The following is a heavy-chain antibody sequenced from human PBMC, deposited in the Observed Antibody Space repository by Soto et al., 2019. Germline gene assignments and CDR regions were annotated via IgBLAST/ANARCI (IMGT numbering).Heavy chain of an antibody. D-gene: IGHD3-10*01. Sequence: SETLSLTCTVSGGSISSGGYYWSWIRQHPGKGLEWIGYIYYRGSTYYNPSLKSRVTISVDTSKNQFPLKLSSVTAADTAVYYCARSGSYHLNWFDPWGQGTLVTVSS. V-gene: IGHV4-31*03. CDR2: IYYRGST. CDR1: GGSISSGGYY. CDR3: ARSGSYHLNWFDP. J-gene: IGHJ5*02.